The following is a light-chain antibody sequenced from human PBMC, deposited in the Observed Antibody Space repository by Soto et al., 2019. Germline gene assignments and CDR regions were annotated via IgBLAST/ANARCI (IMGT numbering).Light chain of an antibody. J-gene: IGKJ4*01. CDR1: QSVSSN. CDR3: QQYNNLPLT. V-gene: IGKV3-15*01. CDR2: GAS. Sequence: EIVMTQSPATLSVSPGERATLSCRASQSVSSNLAWYQQKPGQAPRLLIYGASTRATGIPARFSGSGSGTEFTLTISSQQSEDFAVYYCQQYNNLPLTFGGGTKVEFK.